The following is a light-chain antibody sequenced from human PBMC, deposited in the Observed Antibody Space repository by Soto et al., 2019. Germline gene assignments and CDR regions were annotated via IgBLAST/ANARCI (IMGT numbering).Light chain of an antibody. CDR3: QQYGSLLYT. CDR2: GAS. Sequence: ESVLTQSPGTLSLSPGERATLSCRASQSVSSSYLAWYQQKPGQAPRLLIYGASSRATGIPDRFSGSGSGTDFTLTISRLEPEDFAVYYCQQYGSLLYTFGQGTKLEIK. V-gene: IGKV3-20*01. J-gene: IGKJ2*01. CDR1: QSVSSSY.